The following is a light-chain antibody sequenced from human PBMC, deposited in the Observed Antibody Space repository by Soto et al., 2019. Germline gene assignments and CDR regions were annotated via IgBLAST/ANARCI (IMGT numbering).Light chain of an antibody. CDR3: SSYTRGRSVV. J-gene: IGLJ2*01. Sequence: QSVLTQPASVSGSPGQSITISCTGTSSDVGAYNYVSWYQQHPGKAPKLMICDVSYRPSGVSNRFSGPKSGNTASLTISGLQAEDEADYYCSSYTRGRSVVFGGGTKLTVL. V-gene: IGLV2-14*01. CDR2: DVS. CDR1: SSDVGAYNY.